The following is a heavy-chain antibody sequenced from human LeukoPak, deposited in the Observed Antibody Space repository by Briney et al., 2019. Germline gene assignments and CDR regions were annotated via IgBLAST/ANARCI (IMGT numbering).Heavy chain of an antibody. V-gene: IGHV1-2*02. CDR1: GYTFTGYY. CDR2: INPNSGGT. Sequence: GASVKVSCKASGYTFTGYYMHWVRQAPGQGLEWMGWINPNSGGTNYAQKFQGRVTMTRDTSISTAYMELSRLRSDDTAVYYCVPARLELRPVEDWGQGTLVTVSS. J-gene: IGHJ4*02. CDR3: VPARLELRPVED. D-gene: IGHD1-7*01.